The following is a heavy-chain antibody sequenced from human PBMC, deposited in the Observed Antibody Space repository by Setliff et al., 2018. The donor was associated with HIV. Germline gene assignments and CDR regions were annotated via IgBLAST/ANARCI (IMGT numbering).Heavy chain of an antibody. J-gene: IGHJ4*02. CDR3: ARDDTDYLDY. Sequence: SETLSLTCAVYGGSFSDDYWTWIRQPPGKGLEWIGEINHSGSTHYNPSLKSRIIISVDTSKKQFSLKLNSVTAADSAVYYCARDDTDYLDYWGQGIPVTVSS. V-gene: IGHV4-34*01. CDR2: INHSGST. CDR1: GGSFSDDY.